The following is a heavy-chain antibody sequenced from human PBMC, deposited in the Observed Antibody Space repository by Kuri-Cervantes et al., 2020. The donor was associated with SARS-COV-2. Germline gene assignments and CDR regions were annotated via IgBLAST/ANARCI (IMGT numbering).Heavy chain of an antibody. CDR3: VRGIVGPGYGITGSYLDS. J-gene: IGHJ4*02. V-gene: IGHV3-48*01. CDR2: ISSGRRSI. Sequence: GESLKIYCAASGCTFGASDMNWDRQSPGKGLEWVSYISSGRRSIYYTDAVKGRFTISRDNGKNSLFLQMNSLRAEDTAVYYCVRGIVGPGYGITGSYLDSWGQGVLVTVSS. CDR1: GCTFGASD. D-gene: IGHD1-20*01.